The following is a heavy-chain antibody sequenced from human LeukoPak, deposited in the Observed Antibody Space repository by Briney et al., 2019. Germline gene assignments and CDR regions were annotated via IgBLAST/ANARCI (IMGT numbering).Heavy chain of an antibody. CDR2: INPNIGGT. J-gene: IGHJ6*02. CDR3: ARVRGSGIYGMDV. V-gene: IGHV1-2*06. D-gene: IGHD3-10*01. CDR1: GYIFTGYY. Sequence: ASVKVSCKPSGYIFTGYYMYWVRQAPGQGLEWVGRINPNIGGTKYAQKFQGRVTMTRDTSISTAYMELSRLRSDDTADYFCARVRGSGIYGMDVWGQGTTVTVSS.